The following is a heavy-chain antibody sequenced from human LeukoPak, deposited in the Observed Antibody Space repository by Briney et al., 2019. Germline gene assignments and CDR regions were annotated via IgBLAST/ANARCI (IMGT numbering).Heavy chain of an antibody. CDR1: GYSFTNYW. J-gene: IGHJ4*02. CDR3: ATYRSGYYFDY. D-gene: IGHD3-22*01. CDR2: IYPGDSDT. Sequence: GESLKISCKGSGYSFTNYWIAWVRQVPGKGLERMGIIYPGDSDTRYSPSFQGQVTISADKSISTAYLEWSSLKASDTAMYYCATYRSGYYFDYWGQGTLVTVSS. V-gene: IGHV5-51*01.